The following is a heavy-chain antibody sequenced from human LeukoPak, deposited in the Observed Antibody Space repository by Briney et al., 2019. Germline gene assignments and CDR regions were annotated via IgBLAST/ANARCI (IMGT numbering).Heavy chain of an antibody. J-gene: IGHJ6*03. Sequence: GGSLRLSCAASGFMFSTYEMNWVRQAPGKGLEWVSSISSSGSYIYYADSVKGRFTISRDNAKNSLYLQMSSLRAEDTALYYCVRETTIAVAGTICFYFYMDVWGKGTTVTVSS. V-gene: IGHV3-21*04. CDR2: ISSSGSYI. D-gene: IGHD6-19*01. CDR3: VRETTIAVAGTICFYFYMDV. CDR1: GFMFSTYE.